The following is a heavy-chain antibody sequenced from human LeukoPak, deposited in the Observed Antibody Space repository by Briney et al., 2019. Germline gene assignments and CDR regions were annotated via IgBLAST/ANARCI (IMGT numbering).Heavy chain of an antibody. CDR2: IYYNGDT. CDR1: GGSISSGDCY. J-gene: IGHJ6*03. D-gene: IGHD3-22*01. CDR3: ARADRDNAYYNFMDV. Sequence: SETLSLTCTVSGGSISSGDCYWAWIRQPPGKGLEFIGAIYYNGDTYYNPSLNSRLAMSVDTSRDQFSLRLNSLTAADTAVYYCARADRDNAYYNFMDVWGKGTTVTVSS. V-gene: IGHV4-39*07.